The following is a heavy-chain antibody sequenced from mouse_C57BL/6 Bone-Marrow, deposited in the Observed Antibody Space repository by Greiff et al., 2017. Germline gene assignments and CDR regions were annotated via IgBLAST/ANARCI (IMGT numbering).Heavy chain of an antibody. J-gene: IGHJ2*01. CDR1: GFNIKDYT. Sequence: VQLKESGAELVKPGASVKLSCTASGFNIKDYTMHWVKQRTEPGLGWIGRIAPEDGETKYAPKLQGKATITADTSSNTVYLHLSSLTSEDTAVYYCARSRCYSGDYGGQGTTLTVSS. CDR3: ARSRCYSGDY. V-gene: IGHV14-2*01. D-gene: IGHD2-12*01. CDR2: IAPEDGET.